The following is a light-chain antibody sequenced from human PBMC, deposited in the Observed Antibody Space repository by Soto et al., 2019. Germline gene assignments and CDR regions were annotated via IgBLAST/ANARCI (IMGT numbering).Light chain of an antibody. V-gene: IGKV3-20*01. Sequence: EIVMTQSPATLSVSPGEGATLSCRASQGIGSTLAWYQQKPGQTPRLLIYGASTRATGVPARFSGSGSGTDFTLTISRLEPEDFAVYYCQQYGSSPVTFGPGTKVDIK. CDR2: GAS. CDR1: QGIGST. J-gene: IGKJ3*01. CDR3: QQYGSSPVT.